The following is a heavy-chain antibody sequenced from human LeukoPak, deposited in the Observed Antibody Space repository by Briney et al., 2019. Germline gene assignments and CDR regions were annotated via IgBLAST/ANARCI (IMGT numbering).Heavy chain of an antibody. J-gene: IGHJ6*03. V-gene: IGHV4-39*07. Sequence: SETLSLTCTVSGGSISSSSYYWGWIRQPPGKGLEWIGSIYHSGSTYYNPSLKSRVTISVDTSKNQFSLKLSSLTAADTAVYYCARGGRGSGRKSYYFYMDVWGKGTTVTVSS. CDR3: ARGGRGSGRKSYYFYMDV. CDR2: IYHSGST. D-gene: IGHD6-19*01. CDR1: GGSISSSSYY.